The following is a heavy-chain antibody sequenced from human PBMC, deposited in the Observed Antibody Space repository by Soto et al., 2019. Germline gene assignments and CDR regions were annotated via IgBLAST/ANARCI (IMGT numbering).Heavy chain of an antibody. CDR2: ISYDGSNK. CDR3: AKVGMEWLLLDYFDY. J-gene: IGHJ4*02. D-gene: IGHD3-22*01. Sequence: GGSLRLSCAASGFTFSSYGMHWVRQAPGKGLEWVAVISYDGSNKYYADSVKGRFSISRDNSKNTLYLQMNSLRAEDTAVYYCAKVGMEWLLLDYFDYWGQGTLVTVSS. V-gene: IGHV3-30*18. CDR1: GFTFSSYG.